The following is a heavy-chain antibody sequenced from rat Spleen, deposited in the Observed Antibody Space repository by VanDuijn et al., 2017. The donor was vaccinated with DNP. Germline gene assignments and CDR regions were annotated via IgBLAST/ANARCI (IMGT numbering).Heavy chain of an antibody. J-gene: IGHJ2*01. D-gene: IGHD1-11*01. CDR3: ARHGATGSTFYFDY. CDR2: ITNGGSKT. V-gene: IGHV5-7*01. CDR1: GFTFSDYN. Sequence: EVQLVDSGGGLVQPGGSLNLSCAASGFTFSDYNMAWVRQAPKKGLEWVASITNGGSKTFYRDSVKGRFTISRDSARSTLFLEMDSLRSEETATYYCARHGATGSTFYFDYWGQGVLVTVSS.